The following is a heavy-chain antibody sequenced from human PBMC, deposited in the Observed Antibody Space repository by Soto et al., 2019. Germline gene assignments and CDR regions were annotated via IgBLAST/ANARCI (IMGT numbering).Heavy chain of an antibody. J-gene: IGHJ4*02. CDR2: IWYDGSNK. CDR3: ARXXVAXDNDY. CDR1: GFTFSSYG. D-gene: IGHD6-19*01. Sequence: PGGSLRLSCAASGFTFSSYGMHWVRRAPGKGLEWVAVIWYDGSNKYYADSVKGRFTISRDNSKNTLYLQMNSLRAEDTAVYYCARXXVAXDNDYWGQGTLVTVPQ. V-gene: IGHV3-33*01.